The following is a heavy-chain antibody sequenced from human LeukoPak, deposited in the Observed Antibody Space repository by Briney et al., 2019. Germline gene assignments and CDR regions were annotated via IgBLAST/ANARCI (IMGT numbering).Heavy chain of an antibody. V-gene: IGHV4-59*08. CDR1: GGSISSLY. Sequence: AETLCLTCSVSGGSISSLYWSWIRQPPGKGLEWIGYIYYTGSTNYNPSLKSRVTLFVDMSKNQFSLRLSSVTAADTAVYYCARHRAYSSSSPFDYWGQGTLVTVSS. CDR2: IYYTGST. J-gene: IGHJ4*02. CDR3: ARHRAYSSSSPFDY. D-gene: IGHD6-6*01.